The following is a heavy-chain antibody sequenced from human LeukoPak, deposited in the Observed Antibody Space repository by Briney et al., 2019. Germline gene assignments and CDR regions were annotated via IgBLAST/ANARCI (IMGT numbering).Heavy chain of an antibody. J-gene: IGHJ5*02. CDR1: GYTFTGYY. CDR2: INTNSGGT. V-gene: IGHV1-2*06. CDR3: ARVGTSPTGNWFDP. D-gene: IGHD2-2*01. Sequence: ASVKVSCKASGYTFTGYYLHWGRQAPGPGHEWMGRINTNSGGTNFAQTFHGRVTMTRDTPISTAYMELRRLRSDHTAVYYCARVGTSPTGNWFDPWGQGTLLTVSS.